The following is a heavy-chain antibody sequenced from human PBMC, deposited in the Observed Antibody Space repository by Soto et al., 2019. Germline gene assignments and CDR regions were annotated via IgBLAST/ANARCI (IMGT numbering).Heavy chain of an antibody. CDR3: ATSLPVYSNSVGGFDC. D-gene: IGHD4-4*01. CDR1: GFTFSNYW. V-gene: IGHV3-7*01. J-gene: IGHJ4*02. Sequence: EVQLVESGGGLVQPGGSLRLSCAASGFTFSNYWMSWVRQAPGKGLEWVANMKQDGSDIYYVDSVKGRFTISRDNAKNSLYLQMNSLRAEDTAVYYCATSLPVYSNSVGGFDCWGQGTLVTVSS. CDR2: MKQDGSDI.